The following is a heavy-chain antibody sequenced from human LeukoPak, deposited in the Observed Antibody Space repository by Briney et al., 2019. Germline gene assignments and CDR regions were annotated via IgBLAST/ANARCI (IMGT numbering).Heavy chain of an antibody. CDR3: ARSDSSASLYCFAY. V-gene: IGHV1-46*01. Sequence: ASVKVSCKASGYTFSSYYMHWVRQAPGQGLEWMGIISPSGGSTTYAQKFQGRITMARDTSTSTVYMELSSLRSADTAVYYCARSDSSASLYCFAYWGQGTLVTVSS. D-gene: IGHD3-22*01. CDR2: ISPSGGST. CDR1: GYTFSSYY. J-gene: IGHJ4*02.